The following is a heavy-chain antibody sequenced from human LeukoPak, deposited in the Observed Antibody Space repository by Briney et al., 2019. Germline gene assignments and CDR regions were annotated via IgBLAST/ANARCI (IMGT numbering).Heavy chain of an antibody. V-gene: IGHV3-7*01. CDR1: GFTFSSYW. J-gene: IGHJ4*02. CDR3: ARGYYYGSGIFDY. CDR2: IKQDGSEK. Sequence: TGGPLRLSFAASGFTFSSYWMSGVGQAPGKGLEWVPNIKQDGSEKYYVDSVKGRFTISRDNAKNSLYLQMNSLRAEDTAVYYCARGYYYGSGIFDYWGQGTLVTVSS. D-gene: IGHD3-10*01.